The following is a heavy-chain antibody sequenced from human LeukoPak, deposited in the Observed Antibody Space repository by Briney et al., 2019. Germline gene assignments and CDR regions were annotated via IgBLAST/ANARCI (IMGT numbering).Heavy chain of an antibody. Sequence: GASVKVSCKASGYTFTNFGISWVRQAPGQGLEWMGWISAYNGNTNYAQKLQGRVTMTTDTSTSTAYMELRSLRSDDTAVYYCARMHYYDSSGYDWFDPWGQGTLVTVSS. J-gene: IGHJ5*02. CDR1: GYTFTNFG. D-gene: IGHD3-22*01. V-gene: IGHV1-18*01. CDR2: ISAYNGNT. CDR3: ARMHYYDSSGYDWFDP.